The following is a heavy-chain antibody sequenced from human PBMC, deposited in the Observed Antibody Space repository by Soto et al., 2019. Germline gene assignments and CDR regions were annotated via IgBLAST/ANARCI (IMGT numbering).Heavy chain of an antibody. CDR3: ARAGSSYSSSWYWNWFDP. CDR2: ISYDGSNK. Sequence: PGGSLRLSCAASGFTFSSYAMHWVRQAPGKGLEWVAVISYDGSNKYYADSVKGRFTISRDNSKNTLYLQMNSLRAEDTAGYYCARAGSSYSSSWYWNWFDPWGQGTLVTVSS. J-gene: IGHJ5*02. CDR1: GFTFSSYA. D-gene: IGHD6-13*01. V-gene: IGHV3-30-3*01.